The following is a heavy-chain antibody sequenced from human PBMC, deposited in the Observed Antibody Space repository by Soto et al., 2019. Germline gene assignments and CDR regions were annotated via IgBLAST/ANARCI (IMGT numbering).Heavy chain of an antibody. CDR2: ISAYNGNT. V-gene: IGHV1-18*01. CDR1: GYTFTSYG. D-gene: IGHD3-3*01. Sequence: ASVKVSCKASGYTFTSYGISWVRQAPGQGLEWMGWISAYNGNTNYAQKLQGRVTMTTDTSTSTAYMELRSLRSDDTAVYYCARDRPNTNVLRFLEWQHDAFDIWGQGTMVTVSS. J-gene: IGHJ3*02. CDR3: ARDRPNTNVLRFLEWQHDAFDI.